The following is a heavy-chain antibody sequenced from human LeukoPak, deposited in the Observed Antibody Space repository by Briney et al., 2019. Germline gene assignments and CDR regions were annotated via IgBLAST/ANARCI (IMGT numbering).Heavy chain of an antibody. CDR3: ARGDIRGSSWNYYYYGMDV. D-gene: IGHD6-13*01. V-gene: IGHV3-33*01. Sequence: HPGGSLRLSCAASGFTFSSYGMHWVRQAPGKGLEWVAVIWYDGSNKYYADSVKGRFTISRDNSKNTLYLQMNSLRAEDTAVYYCARGDIRGSSWNYYYYGMDVWGQGTTVTVSS. CDR1: GFTFSSYG. CDR2: IWYDGSNK. J-gene: IGHJ6*02.